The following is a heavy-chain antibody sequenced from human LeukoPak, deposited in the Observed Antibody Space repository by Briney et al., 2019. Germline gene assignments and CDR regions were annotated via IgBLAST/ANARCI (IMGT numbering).Heavy chain of an antibody. V-gene: IGHV3-53*01. CDR3: AGYYYHTSGYRY. CDR2: IYNDGNT. D-gene: IGHD3-22*01. J-gene: IGHJ4*02. CDR1: GFTFSDYY. Sequence: GGSLRLSCAASGFTFSDYYMSWIRQAPGKGLEWVSVIYNDGNTYYADSVKGRFTISGDNPKNTVYLQMNSLRAEDTAMYYCAGYYYHTSGYRYWGQGTLVTVSS.